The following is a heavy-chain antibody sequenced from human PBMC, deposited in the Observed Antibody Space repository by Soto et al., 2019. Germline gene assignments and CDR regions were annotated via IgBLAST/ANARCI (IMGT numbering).Heavy chain of an antibody. J-gene: IGHJ4*02. CDR3: ARDVGYNWNYAGEENDY. Sequence: QVQLVQSGAEVKKPGSSVKVSCKASGGTFSSYAISWVRQAPGQGLEWMGGIIPIFGTANYAQKFQGRVTITADKSTSTAYMELSSLRSEDMAVYYCARDVGYNWNYAGEENDYWGQGTLVTVSS. V-gene: IGHV1-69*06. CDR2: IIPIFGTA. CDR1: GGTFSSYA. D-gene: IGHD1-7*01.